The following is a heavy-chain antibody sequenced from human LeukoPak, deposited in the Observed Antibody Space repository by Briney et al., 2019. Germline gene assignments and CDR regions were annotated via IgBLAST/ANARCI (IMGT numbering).Heavy chain of an antibody. V-gene: IGHV5-51*01. D-gene: IGHD3-10*01. CDR1: GYSFTNYW. CDR2: IYPGDSDT. J-gene: IGHJ3*02. Sequence: GESLKISCKGSGYSFTNYWIGWVRQMPGKGLEWMGIIYPGDSDTRYSPSFQGQVTISADKSISTAYLQWSSLKASDTAMYYCARGDKGHILLWSLDAFDIWGQGTMVTVSS. CDR3: ARGDKGHILLWSLDAFDI.